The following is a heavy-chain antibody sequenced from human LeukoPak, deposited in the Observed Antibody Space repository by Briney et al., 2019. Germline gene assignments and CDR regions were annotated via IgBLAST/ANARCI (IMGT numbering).Heavy chain of an antibody. D-gene: IGHD6-13*01. CDR1: GFGFSDYY. CDR2: ISHSGDSK. V-gene: IGHV3-11*01. CDR3: ARLGIIVAAGTSDY. J-gene: IGHJ4*02. Sequence: GGSLRLSCTASGFGFSDYYMSWMRQAPGKGLEWVSYISHSGDSKPYADSVKGRFTISRDNAKNSLYLQMNSLRAEDTAVYYCARLGIIVAAGTSDYWGQGTLVTVSS.